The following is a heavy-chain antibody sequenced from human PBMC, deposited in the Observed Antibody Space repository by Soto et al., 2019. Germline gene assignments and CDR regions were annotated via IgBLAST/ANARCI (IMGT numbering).Heavy chain of an antibody. J-gene: IGHJ3*02. CDR3: ATGTGAAGYSSGWFDAFDI. V-gene: IGHV1-24*01. CDR1: GYTLTELS. Sequence: ASVKVSCKVSGYTLTELSMHWVRQAPGKGLEWMGGFDPEDGETIYAQKFQGRVTMAEGTSTDTAYMELSSLRSEDTAVYDCATGTGAAGYSSGWFDAFDIWGQGTMVTVSS. CDR2: FDPEDGET. D-gene: IGHD6-19*01.